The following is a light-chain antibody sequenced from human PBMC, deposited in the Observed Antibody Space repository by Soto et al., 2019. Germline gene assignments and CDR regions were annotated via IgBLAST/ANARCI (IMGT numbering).Light chain of an antibody. V-gene: IGKV3-15*01. J-gene: IGKJ4*01. Sequence: EIVMTQSPATLSVSPGERATLSCRASQSISSNLAWYQQKPGQAPRLLMFRTSSRATGFPARFSGSGSGTECNLTISRLQYEDFGVPYCQQYNNWPRATFGGGTKV. CDR3: QQYNNWPRAT. CDR2: RTS. CDR1: QSISSN.